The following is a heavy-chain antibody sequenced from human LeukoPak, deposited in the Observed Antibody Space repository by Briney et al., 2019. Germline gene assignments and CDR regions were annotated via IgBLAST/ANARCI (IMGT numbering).Heavy chain of an antibody. V-gene: IGHV4-39*01. CDR1: GGSISSSSFY. J-gene: IGHJ4*02. CDR2: IYYSGTT. CDR3: ARHLTSFYDGRGQPYFDY. D-gene: IGHD3-22*01. Sequence: SETLSRTCTVSGGSISSSSFYWGWIRQPPGKGREWIGKIYYSGTTYDNPSLKSRVIISVDTCKNQFSLKLSSVTAADTAVYYCARHLTSFYDGRGQPYFDYWGQGTLVTVSS.